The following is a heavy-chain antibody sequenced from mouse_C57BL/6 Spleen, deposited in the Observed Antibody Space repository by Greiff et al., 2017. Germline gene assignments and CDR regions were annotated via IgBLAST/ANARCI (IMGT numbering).Heavy chain of an antibody. CDR2: INPGSGGT. CDR1: GYAFTNYL. Sequence: QVQLQQSGAELVRPGTSVKVSCKASGYAFTNYLIEWVKQRPGQGLEWIGVINPGSGGTNYNEKFKGKATLTADKSSSTAYMQLSSLTSEDSAVYFCARYGLLQNYYAMDYWGQGTSVTVSS. D-gene: IGHD2-3*01. CDR3: ARYGLLQNYYAMDY. J-gene: IGHJ4*01. V-gene: IGHV1-54*01.